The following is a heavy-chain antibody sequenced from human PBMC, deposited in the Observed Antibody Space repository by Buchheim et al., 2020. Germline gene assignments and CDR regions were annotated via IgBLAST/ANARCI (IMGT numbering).Heavy chain of an antibody. V-gene: IGHV3-33*01. J-gene: IGHJ6*02. CDR3: ARAGGYGYYYGMDV. D-gene: IGHD5-12*01. Sequence: QVQLVESGGGVVQPGRSLRLSCAASGFTFSSYGMHWVRQAPGKGLEWVAVIWYDGSNKYYEDSVKGRFTISRDNSKNALYLQMNSLRAEDTAVYYCARAGGYGYYYGMDVWGQGTT. CDR2: IWYDGSNK. CDR1: GFTFSSYG.